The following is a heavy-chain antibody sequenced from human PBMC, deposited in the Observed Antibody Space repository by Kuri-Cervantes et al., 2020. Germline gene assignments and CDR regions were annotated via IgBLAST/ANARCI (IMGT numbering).Heavy chain of an antibody. D-gene: IGHD6-13*01. CDR2: LYSDGST. CDR1: EFTVRSNF. J-gene: IGHJ5*02. Sequence: GGSLRLSCAASEFTVRSNFMSWVRQAPGKGLEWVSVLYSDGSTYYADSVKGRFTISRDSSKNTLYLQMNSLRAEDTAVYYCAKESARSWYSGWFDPWGQGTLVTVSS. CDR3: AKESARSWYSGWFDP. V-gene: IGHV3-66*01.